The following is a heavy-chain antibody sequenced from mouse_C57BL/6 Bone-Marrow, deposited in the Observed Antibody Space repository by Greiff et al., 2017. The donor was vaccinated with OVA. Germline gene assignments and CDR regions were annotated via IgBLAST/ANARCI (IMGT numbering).Heavy chain of an antibody. D-gene: IGHD2-3*01. Sequence: EVKVVESGGGLVKPGGSLKLSCAASGFTFSSYAMSWVRQTPEKRLEWVATISDGGSYTYYPDNVKGRFTISRDNAKNNLYLQMSHLKSEDTAMYYCARDGGYYEAMDYWGQGTSVTVSS. CDR3: ARDGGYYEAMDY. CDR1: GFTFSSYA. J-gene: IGHJ4*01. CDR2: ISDGGSYT. V-gene: IGHV5-4*01.